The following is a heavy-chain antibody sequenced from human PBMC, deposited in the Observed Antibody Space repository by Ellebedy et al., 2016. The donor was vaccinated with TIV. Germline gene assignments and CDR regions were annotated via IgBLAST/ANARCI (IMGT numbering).Heavy chain of an antibody. Sequence: AASVKVSCKSSSYTFIDYGVTWVRQAPGQGLYWMGWVSAYSGNTNYAENLQGRVTMTTDNSTDTAYMELRSLRSDDTAVYFCARYSGSGTYYRNGMDVWGQGTTVTVSS. CDR2: VSAYSGNT. CDR1: SYTFIDYG. CDR3: ARYSGSGTYYRNGMDV. D-gene: IGHD3-10*01. V-gene: IGHV1-18*01. J-gene: IGHJ6*02.